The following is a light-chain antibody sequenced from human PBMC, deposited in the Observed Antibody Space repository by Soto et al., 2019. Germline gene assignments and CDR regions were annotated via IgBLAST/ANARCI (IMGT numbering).Light chain of an antibody. Sequence: QSALTQPASVSGSPGQSITISCTGTSSDVGGYNYVSWYQQHPGKAPKLMIYDVSNRPSGVSNRFSGSKSGNTASLTISGLQAEDEADYYCSSYTSRSTLYVFGTRTNVTGL. V-gene: IGLV2-14*01. CDR2: DVS. J-gene: IGLJ1*01. CDR1: SSDVGGYNY. CDR3: SSYTSRSTLYV.